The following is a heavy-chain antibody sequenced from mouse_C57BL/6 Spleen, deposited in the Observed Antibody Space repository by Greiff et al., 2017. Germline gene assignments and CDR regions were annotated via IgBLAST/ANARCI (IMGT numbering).Heavy chain of an antibody. CDR2: IDPEDGET. V-gene: IGHV14-2*01. D-gene: IGHD1-2*01. CDR3: ARLLLRLWYFDV. J-gene: IGHJ1*03. Sequence: EVQLQQSGAELVKPGASVKLSCTASGFNIKDYYMHWVKQRTEQGLEWIGRIDPEDGETKSAPKFQGKATITADTSSNTAYLQLSSLTSEDTAVYYCARLLLRLWYFDVWGTGTTVTVSS. CDR1: GFNIKDYY.